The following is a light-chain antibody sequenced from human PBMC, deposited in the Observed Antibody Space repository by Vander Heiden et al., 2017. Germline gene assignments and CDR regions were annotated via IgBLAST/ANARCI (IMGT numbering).Light chain of an antibody. CDR3: HVWDPSRDHPYI. J-gene: IGLJ1*01. V-gene: IGLV3-21*02. CDR1: NLEKKG. Sequence: SDVLTQPPSVSVAPGQTATITCGGDNLEKKGIHWYQQRPGQAPLIVIDDDIHRPSGIPERFSGSHSGKTATLTISGVEAGDEADYYCHVWDPSRDHPYIFGTGTNLTVL. CDR2: DDI.